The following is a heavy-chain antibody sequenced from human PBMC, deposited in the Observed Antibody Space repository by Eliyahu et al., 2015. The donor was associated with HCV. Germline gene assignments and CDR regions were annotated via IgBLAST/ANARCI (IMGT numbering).Heavy chain of an antibody. D-gene: IGHD1-1*01. CDR2: IYWNDDK. CDR1: GFSLSTSXXG. V-gene: IGHV2-5*01. J-gene: IGHJ4*02. Sequence: QITLKESGPTLVKPTQTLTLTCTFSGFSLSTSXXGVGWIRQPPGKALEWLALIYWNDDKRYSPSLKSRLTITKDTSKNQVVLTMTNMDPVDTATYYCAHIRNGNKLTFWGQGTLVTVSS. CDR3: AHIRNGNKLTF.